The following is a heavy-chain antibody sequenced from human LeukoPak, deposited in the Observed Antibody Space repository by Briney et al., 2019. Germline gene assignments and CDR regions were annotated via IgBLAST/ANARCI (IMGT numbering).Heavy chain of an antibody. CDR1: GFTFSDYY. CDR2: ISSSGSTI. V-gene: IGHV3-11*01. J-gene: IGHJ6*03. CDR3: ARSLRGYSGYDPCYYYMDV. Sequence: PGGSLRLSCAASGFTFSDYYMSWIRQAPGKGLEWVSYISSSGSTIYYADSVKGRFTISRDNAKNSLYLQMNSLRAEDTAVYYCARSLRGYSGYDPCYYYMDVWGKGTTVTISS. D-gene: IGHD5-12*01.